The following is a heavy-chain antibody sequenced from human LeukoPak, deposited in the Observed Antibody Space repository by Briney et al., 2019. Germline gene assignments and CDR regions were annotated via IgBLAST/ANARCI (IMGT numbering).Heavy chain of an antibody. V-gene: IGHV3-7*01. D-gene: IGHD3-3*01. Sequence: GGSLRLSCAASGFTFSSYWMSWVRQAPGKGLEWVANIKQDGSEKYYVDSVKGRFTISRDNAKNSLYLQMNSLRAEDTAVYYCARDLTYDFWSGPYNWFDPWGLGTLVTVSS. CDR2: IKQDGSEK. J-gene: IGHJ5*02. CDR3: ARDLTYDFWSGPYNWFDP. CDR1: GFTFSSYW.